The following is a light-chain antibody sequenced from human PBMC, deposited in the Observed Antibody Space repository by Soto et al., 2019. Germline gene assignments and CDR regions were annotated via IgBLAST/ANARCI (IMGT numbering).Light chain of an antibody. J-gene: IGLJ1*01. CDR2: DVT. Sequence: QSVLTQSPSASGSPGQSVTISCTGTSSDIGGYNSVSWYQQHPGKAPKVMIYDVTKRPSGVADRFSGSKSGNTASLTVSALQAEDEADYYCSSYTDRKHLVFGTATKLTVL. V-gene: IGLV2-8*01. CDR1: SSDIGGYNS. CDR3: SSYTDRKHLV.